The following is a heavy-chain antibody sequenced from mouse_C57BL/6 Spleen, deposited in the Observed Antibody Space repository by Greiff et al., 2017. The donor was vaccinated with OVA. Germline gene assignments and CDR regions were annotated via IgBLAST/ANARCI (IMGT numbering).Heavy chain of an antibody. Sequence: EVKVEESGGGLVQPKGSLKLSCAASGFTFNTYAMHWVRQAPGKGLEWVARIRSKSSNYATYYADSVKDRFTISRDDSQSMLYLQMNNLKAEDTAMYYGVRNEGLTGAMDYWGKGTSVTVSS. J-gene: IGHJ4*01. CDR1: GFTFNTYA. CDR3: VRNEGLTGAMDY. V-gene: IGHV10-3*01. CDR2: IRSKSSNYAT.